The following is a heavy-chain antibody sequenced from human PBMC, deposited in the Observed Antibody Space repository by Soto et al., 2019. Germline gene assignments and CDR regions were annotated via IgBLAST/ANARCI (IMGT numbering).Heavy chain of an antibody. CDR3: AKLYGYSSSWYFREQQSSPPRDGMDV. J-gene: IGHJ6*02. D-gene: IGHD6-13*01. CDR2: ISGSGGST. Sequence: EVQLLESGGGLVQPGGSLRLSCAASGFTFSSYAMSWVRQAPGKGLEWVSAISGSGGSTYYADSVKGRFTISRDNSKNTLYLQMNSLRAEDTAVYYCAKLYGYSSSWYFREQQSSPPRDGMDVWGQGTTVTASS. CDR1: GFTFSSYA. V-gene: IGHV3-23*01.